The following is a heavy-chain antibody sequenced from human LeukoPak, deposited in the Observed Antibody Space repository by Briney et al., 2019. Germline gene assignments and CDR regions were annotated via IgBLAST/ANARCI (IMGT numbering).Heavy chain of an antibody. J-gene: IGHJ4*02. D-gene: IGHD3-22*01. Sequence: PSDTLSLTCAVYGGSFSGYYWSWIRQPPGKGLESIGEINHSGSTNYNPSLKSRVTISVDTSKNQFSLKLSSVTAADTAVYYCARGRGYYYDSSGYILGYWGQGTLVTVSS. CDR3: ARGRGYYYDSSGYILGY. CDR2: INHSGST. CDR1: GGSFSGYY. V-gene: IGHV4-34*01.